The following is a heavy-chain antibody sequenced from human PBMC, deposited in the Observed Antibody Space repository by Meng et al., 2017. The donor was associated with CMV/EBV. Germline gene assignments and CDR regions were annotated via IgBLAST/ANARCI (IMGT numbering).Heavy chain of an antibody. J-gene: IGHJ4*02. Sequence: LSCAASGFTFSNYWMHWVRQGPGEGLVWVSTISSDGSRPSYADSVKGRFTISRDNAKNMVHLQMNSLRAEDTAMYYCARDAGAGFHYWGQGTLVTVSS. CDR2: ISSDGSRP. CDR3: ARDAGAGFHY. D-gene: IGHD6-13*01. CDR1: GFTFSNYW. V-gene: IGHV3-74*01.